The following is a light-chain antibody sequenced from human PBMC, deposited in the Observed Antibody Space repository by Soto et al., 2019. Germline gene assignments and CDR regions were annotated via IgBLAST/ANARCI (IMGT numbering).Light chain of an antibody. J-gene: IGKJ1*01. CDR3: QHYNSVPWT. V-gene: IGKV1-5*01. CDR2: DAS. Sequence: DIEMTQSPSTLSASVGARVTITCRASQTIRRWLAWYQQRPGKAPKVLIYDASTLESGVPARFSGSGSETEFTLTISSLQPEDSATYYCQHYNSVPWTFGQGTKVEIK. CDR1: QTIRRW.